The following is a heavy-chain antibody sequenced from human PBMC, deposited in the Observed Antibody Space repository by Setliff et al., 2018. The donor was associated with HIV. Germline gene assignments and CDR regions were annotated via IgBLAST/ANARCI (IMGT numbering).Heavy chain of an antibody. Sequence: SETLSLTCTVSTVSFNSYYWSWIRHPAGRALEWIGRIYSSGSTNYNPSLKSRVKMSLDTSKNQFSLKLSSVTAADTAVYFCARDPYCSGDGCFRYYQHWGRGTLVTVSS. CDR1: TVSFNSYY. D-gene: IGHD2-15*01. V-gene: IGHV4-4*07. J-gene: IGHJ1*01. CDR3: ARDPYCSGDGCFRYYQH. CDR2: IYSSGST.